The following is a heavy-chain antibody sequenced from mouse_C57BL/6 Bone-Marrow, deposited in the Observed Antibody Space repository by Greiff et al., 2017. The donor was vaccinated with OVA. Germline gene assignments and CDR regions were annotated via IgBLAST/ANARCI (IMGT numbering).Heavy chain of an antibody. CDR2: ISSGSSTI. CDR3: ARHHEGVDY. CDR1: GFTFSDYG. J-gene: IGHJ2*01. V-gene: IGHV5-17*01. Sequence: VQLKQSGGGLVKPGGSLKLSCAASGFTFSDYGMHWVRQAPEKGLEWVAYISSGSSTIYYADTVKGRFTISRDNAKNTLFLQMTSLRSEDTAMYYCARHHEGVDYWGQGSTLTVSS.